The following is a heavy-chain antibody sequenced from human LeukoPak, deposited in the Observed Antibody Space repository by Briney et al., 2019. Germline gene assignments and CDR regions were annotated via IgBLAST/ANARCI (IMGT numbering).Heavy chain of an antibody. V-gene: IGHV3-48*01. D-gene: IGHD3-22*01. CDR1: GFTFSSYR. CDR2: ISSSSSTI. CDR3: ARGSRNYYDSSGYYYY. J-gene: IGHJ4*02. Sequence: GGSLRLSCAASGFTFSSYRMNWVRQAPGKGLEWVSYISSSSSTIYYADSVKGRFTISRDNAKNSLYLQMNSLRAEDMAVYYCARGSRNYYDSSGYYYYWGQGTLVTVSS.